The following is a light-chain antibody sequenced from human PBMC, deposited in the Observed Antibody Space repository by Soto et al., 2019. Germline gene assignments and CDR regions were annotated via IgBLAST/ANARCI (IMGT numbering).Light chain of an antibody. CDR1: SSDVGGYNF. CDR2: EVS. V-gene: IGLV2-14*01. Sequence: QSVLTQPASVSGSPGQSITISCTGTSSDVGGYNFVSWYQQHPGRAPKLLIYEVSRRPSGVSNRFSGSKSGDTASLIISGLQAEDEADYYCYSNRGYCTRVFGTGTKVTVL. J-gene: IGLJ1*01. CDR3: YSNRGYCTRV.